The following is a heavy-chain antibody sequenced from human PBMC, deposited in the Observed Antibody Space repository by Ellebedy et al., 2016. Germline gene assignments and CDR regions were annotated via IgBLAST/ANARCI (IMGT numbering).Heavy chain of an antibody. V-gene: IGHV3-48*02. CDR3: ARESSVAGDYGMDV. CDR2: ISSSSSTI. J-gene: IGHJ6*02. CDR1: RFTFSSYP. Sequence: GESLKISCAASRFTFSSYPMNWVRQAPGKGLEWVSYISSSSSTIYYADSVKGRFTISRDNAKNSLFLQMNSLRDEDTAVYYCARESSVAGDYGMDVWGQGTTVTVSS. D-gene: IGHD6-19*01.